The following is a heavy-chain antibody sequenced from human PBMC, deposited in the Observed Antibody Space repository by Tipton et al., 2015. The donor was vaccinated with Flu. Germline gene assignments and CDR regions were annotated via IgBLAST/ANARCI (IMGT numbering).Heavy chain of an antibody. D-gene: IGHD3-16*01. J-gene: IGHJ4*02. V-gene: IGHV4-38-2*01. CDR3: ARLRLGRHLSDFDY. Sequence: GLVKPSETLSLTCSVFGFSSTTAYYWAWIRQPPGKGLEWIGTIDRSGNTHYNPSLESRVTVLADTSKNQVSLRLSSVTAAGTAIYYCARLRLGRHLSDFDYWGQGTLVTVSS. CDR1: GFSSTTAYY. CDR2: IDRSGNT.